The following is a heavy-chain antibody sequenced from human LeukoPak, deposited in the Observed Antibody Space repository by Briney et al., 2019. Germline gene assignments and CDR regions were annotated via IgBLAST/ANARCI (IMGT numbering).Heavy chain of an antibody. J-gene: IGHJ4*02. CDR1: GGSISSYY. CDR2: IYYSGST. CDR3: ARAVVTSPLFDY. D-gene: IGHD2-2*01. Sequence: SETLSLTCTVSGGSISSYYWSWIRQPPGKGLEWIGYIYYSGSTNYNPSLKSRVTISVDTSKNQFSLKLSSVTAADTAVYYCARAVVTSPLFDYWGQGTLVTVSS. V-gene: IGHV4-59*01.